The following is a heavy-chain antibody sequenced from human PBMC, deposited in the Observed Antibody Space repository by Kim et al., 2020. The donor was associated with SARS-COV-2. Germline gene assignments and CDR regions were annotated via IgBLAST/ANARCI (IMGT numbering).Heavy chain of an antibody. CDR1: GGSISSSNW. V-gene: IGHV4-4*02. Sequence: SETLSLTCAVSGGSISSSNWWSWVRQPPGKGLEWIGEIYHSGSTNYNPSLKSRVTISVDKSKNQFSLKLSSVTAADTAVYYCAREVPLYDYVWGSYRYYFDYWGQGTLVTVSS. J-gene: IGHJ4*02. CDR3: AREVPLYDYVWGSYRYYFDY. CDR2: IYHSGST. D-gene: IGHD3-16*02.